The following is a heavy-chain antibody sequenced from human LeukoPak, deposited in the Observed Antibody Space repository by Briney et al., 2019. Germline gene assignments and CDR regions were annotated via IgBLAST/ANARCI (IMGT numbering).Heavy chain of an antibody. V-gene: IGHV3-15*01. CDR1: GFTFSNAW. J-gene: IGHJ4*02. CDR3: TTDTYYYDSSGYYYSSPDY. CDR2: IKSKTDGGTT. Sequence: GGSLRLSCAASGFTFSNAWMSWVRQAPGKGLEWVGRIKSKTDGGTTDYAAPVKGRFTISRDDSKNTLYLQMNSLKTEDTAVYYCTTDTYYYDSSGYYYSSPDYWGQGTLVTVSS. D-gene: IGHD3-22*01.